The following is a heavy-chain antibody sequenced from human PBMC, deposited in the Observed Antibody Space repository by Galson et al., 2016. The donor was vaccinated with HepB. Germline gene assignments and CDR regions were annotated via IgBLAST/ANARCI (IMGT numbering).Heavy chain of an antibody. CDR1: GYTFTNYW. Sequence: QSGAEVKKPGGSLKISCETSGYTFTNYWIGWVRQVPAKGLEWMGIIYPGDSDTKYSPSFQGHVTLSVDKSITTAYVQWRSLKASDSAIYYCGRLSRNATGGYFDYWGQGILVTVSS. V-gene: IGHV5-51*01. CDR3: GRLSRNATGGYFDY. J-gene: IGHJ4*02. CDR2: IYPGDSDT. D-gene: IGHD2-2*01.